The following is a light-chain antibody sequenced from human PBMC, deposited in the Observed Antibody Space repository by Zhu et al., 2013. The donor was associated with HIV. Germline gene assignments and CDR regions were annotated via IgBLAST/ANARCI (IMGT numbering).Light chain of an antibody. V-gene: IGKV4-1*01. CDR1: QSVLYSSNNKNY. CDR2: WAS. J-gene: IGKJ4*01. CDR3: QQYYSTPLT. Sequence: DIVMTQSPDSLAVSLGERATINCKSSQSVLYSSNNKNYLAWYQQKPGQSPKLLIYWASTRESGVPDRFSGSGSETDFTLTISSLQAEDVAVYYCQQYYSTPLTFGGGTKVEIK.